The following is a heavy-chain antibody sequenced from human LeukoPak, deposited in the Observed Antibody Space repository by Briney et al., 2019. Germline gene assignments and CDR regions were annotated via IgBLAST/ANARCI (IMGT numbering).Heavy chain of an antibody. J-gene: IGHJ6*02. CDR2: VNRDGSET. V-gene: IGHV3-7*03. CDR1: GFALSSHW. Sequence: GGSLRISCAASGFALSSHWMTWVRQVPGRGPEWVANVNRDGSETYYLDSVKGRFTISKDNAKNSLYLQMNSLRAEDTALYHCARNNGMDVWGQGTTVIVSS. CDR3: ARNNGMDV.